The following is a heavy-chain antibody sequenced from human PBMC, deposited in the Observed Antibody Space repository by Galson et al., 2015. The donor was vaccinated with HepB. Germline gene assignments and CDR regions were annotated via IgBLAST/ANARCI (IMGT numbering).Heavy chain of an antibody. Sequence: SLRLSCAASGFTFSSYAMGWVRQTPEKGLEWVSLISGDGTTTFYADSVEGRFTISRDNSKNTLYLQMNSLRAEDTAVYYCAKRDGYGMDVWGQGTTVTVSS. D-gene: IGHD5-24*01. CDR2: ISGDGTTT. CDR1: GFTFSSYA. V-gene: IGHV3-23*01. J-gene: IGHJ6*02. CDR3: AKRDGYGMDV.